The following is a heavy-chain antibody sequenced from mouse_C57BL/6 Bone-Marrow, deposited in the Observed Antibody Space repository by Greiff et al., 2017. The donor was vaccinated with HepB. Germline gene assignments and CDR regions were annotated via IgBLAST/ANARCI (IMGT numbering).Heavy chain of an antibody. J-gene: IGHJ2*01. CDR3: ARERPDGYLDY. V-gene: IGHV5-17*01. D-gene: IGHD2-3*01. CDR2: ISSGSSTI. Sequence: EVMLVESGGGLVKPGGSLKLSCAASGFTFSDYGMHWVRQATEKGLEWVAYISSGSSTIYYAETVKGRFTISRDNAKNTLFLKMTSLRSEDTAMYYCARERPDGYLDYWGQGTTLTVSS. CDR1: GFTFSDYG.